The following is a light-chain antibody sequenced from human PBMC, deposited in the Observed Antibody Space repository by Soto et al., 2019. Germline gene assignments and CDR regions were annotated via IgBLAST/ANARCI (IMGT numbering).Light chain of an antibody. CDR2: GNN. J-gene: IGLJ2*01. CDR1: SSNIGADYD. V-gene: IGLV1-40*01. Sequence: QSVLTQPPSVSGAPGQRVTISCTGSSSNIGADYDVHWYQQLPGTAPKLLIYGNNNRPSGVSDRFSGSKSVTSASLAITGLQAEDEADYYCQSYDSSVSGRRVFGGGTKLTVL. CDR3: QSYDSSVSGRRV.